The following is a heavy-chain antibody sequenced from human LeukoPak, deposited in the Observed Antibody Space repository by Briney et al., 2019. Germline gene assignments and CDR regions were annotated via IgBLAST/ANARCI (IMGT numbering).Heavy chain of an antibody. V-gene: IGHV1-69*13. J-gene: IGHJ6*03. D-gene: IGHD3-22*01. Sequence: ASVKVSCKASGGTFSSYAISWVRQAPGQGLEWMGGIIPIFGTANYAQKFQGRVTITADESTSTAYMELSSLRSEDTAVYYCARDPEPDYYDSSGSYYYMDVWGKGTTVTVSS. CDR2: IIPIFGTA. CDR3: ARDPEPDYYDSSGSYYYMDV. CDR1: GGTFSSYA.